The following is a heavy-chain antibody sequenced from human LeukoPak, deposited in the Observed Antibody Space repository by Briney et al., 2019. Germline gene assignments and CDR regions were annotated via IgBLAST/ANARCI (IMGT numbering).Heavy chain of an antibody. CDR1: GGSFSGYC. CDR2: INHSGST. Sequence: SETLSLTCAVYGGSFSGYCWSWIRQSPGKGLEWIGEINHSGSTNYNPSLKSRVTMSVDTSKNQVSLKLSSMTVADTAVYYCARQRSRGQSFPDYYYYYGMDVWGQGTTVTVSS. D-gene: IGHD5-18*01. V-gene: IGHV4-34*01. J-gene: IGHJ6*02. CDR3: ARQRSRGQSFPDYYYYYGMDV.